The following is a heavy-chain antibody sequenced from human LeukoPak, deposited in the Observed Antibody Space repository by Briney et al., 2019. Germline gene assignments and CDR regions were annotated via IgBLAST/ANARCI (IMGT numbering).Heavy chain of an antibody. CDR1: GFTVSSNY. J-gene: IGHJ4*02. Sequence: GGSLRLSCAASGFTVSSNYMSWVRQAPGKGLEWVSVIYSGGSTYYADSVKGRFTISRDNSKNTLYLQMNSLRAEDTAVYYCARNTILGVVNYWGQGTLVTVSS. CDR3: ARNTILGVVNY. D-gene: IGHD3-3*01. CDR2: IYSGGST. V-gene: IGHV3-66*02.